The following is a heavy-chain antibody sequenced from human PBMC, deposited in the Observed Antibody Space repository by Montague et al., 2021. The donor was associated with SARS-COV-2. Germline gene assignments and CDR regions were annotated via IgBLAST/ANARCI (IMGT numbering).Heavy chain of an antibody. CDR1: GGSFSGYC. V-gene: IGHV4-34*01. CDR3: ARVRYYGSGTSLGMDV. Sequence: SETLSLTCAVYGGSFSGYCWSWIRQPPGKGPEWIGEINHSGSTNYNPSLKSRVTISVDTSKNQFSLKLSSVTAADTAVYYCARVRYYGSGTSLGMDVWGQGTTVTVSS. D-gene: IGHD3-10*01. J-gene: IGHJ6*02. CDR2: INHSGST.